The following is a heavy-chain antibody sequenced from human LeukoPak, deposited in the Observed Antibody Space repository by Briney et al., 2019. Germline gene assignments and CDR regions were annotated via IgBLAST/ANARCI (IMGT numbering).Heavy chain of an antibody. J-gene: IGHJ4*02. Sequence: SVKVSCRASGGTFSNSAISWVRQAPGQGLEWMGRIIPIFGTANYAQKFQGRVTMTTDTSTSTAYMELRSLRSDDTAVYYCARGGVSSSWYRTPDYWGQGTLVTVSS. CDR2: IIPIFGTA. D-gene: IGHD6-13*01. V-gene: IGHV1-69*05. CDR1: GGTFSNSA. CDR3: ARGGVSSSWYRTPDY.